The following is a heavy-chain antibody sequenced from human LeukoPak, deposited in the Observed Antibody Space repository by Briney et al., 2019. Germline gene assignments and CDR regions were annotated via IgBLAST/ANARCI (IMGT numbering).Heavy chain of an antibody. D-gene: IGHD3-22*01. V-gene: IGHV1-2*02. CDR1: GYTFTGYY. CDR3: ARGRDYYDSSGPIFDY. Sequence: AAVKVSCKASGYTFTGYYMHWVRQAPGQGLEWMGWINSNSGGTNYSQKFQGRVTMTRDTSISTAYMELSRLRSDDTAVYYCARGRDYYDSSGPIFDYWGQGTLVTVSS. J-gene: IGHJ4*02. CDR2: INSNSGGT.